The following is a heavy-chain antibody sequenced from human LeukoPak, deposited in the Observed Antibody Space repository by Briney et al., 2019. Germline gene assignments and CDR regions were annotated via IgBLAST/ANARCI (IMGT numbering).Heavy chain of an antibody. D-gene: IGHD3-22*01. CDR3: ARGPPTYYYDSSARGWGAELDY. J-gene: IGHJ4*02. Sequence: SETLSLTCAVYGGSFSGYYWSWIRQPPGKGLEWIGEINHSGSTNYNPSLKSRVTISVDTSKNQFPLKLSSVTAADTAVYYCARGPPTYYYDSSARGWGAELDYWGQGTLVTVSS. CDR2: INHSGST. V-gene: IGHV4-34*01. CDR1: GGSFSGYY.